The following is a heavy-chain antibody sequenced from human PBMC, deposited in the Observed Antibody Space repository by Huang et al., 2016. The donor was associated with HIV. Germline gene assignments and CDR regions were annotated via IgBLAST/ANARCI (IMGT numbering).Heavy chain of an antibody. CDR3: ARDGPHGGLDF. J-gene: IGHJ4*02. CDR1: GFTFSNYA. D-gene: IGHD3-16*01. Sequence: QVQLLESGGGVGQPGRSLRLSCTASGFTFSNYAMHWVRQAPGKGLEWVAFISTDGSNKYYADSVKCRFTISRDKSKNTLYVHMTRLRAEDTAVFYCARDGPHGGLDFWGQGTLVTVSS. V-gene: IGHV3-30-3*01. CDR2: ISTDGSNK.